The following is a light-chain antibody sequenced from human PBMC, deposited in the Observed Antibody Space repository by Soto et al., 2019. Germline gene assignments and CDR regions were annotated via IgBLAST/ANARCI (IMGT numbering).Light chain of an antibody. CDR1: SSDVCAYDY. CDR2: EVS. Sequence: QSALTQPASVSGSPGQSITISCTGTSSDVCAYDYVSWYQQHPDKAPKLMIYEVSNRPSGVSNRFSGSKSVNTATLTISGLQADAEADYYCSSYTSSSTRVFGTGTKLTVL. J-gene: IGLJ1*01. V-gene: IGLV2-14*03. CDR3: SSYTSSSTRV.